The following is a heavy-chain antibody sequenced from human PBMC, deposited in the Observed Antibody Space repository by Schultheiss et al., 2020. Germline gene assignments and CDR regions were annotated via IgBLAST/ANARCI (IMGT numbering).Heavy chain of an antibody. V-gene: IGHV4-59*12. CDR2: INHSGST. D-gene: IGHD6-19*01. J-gene: IGHJ2*01. Sequence: SETLSLTCTVSGGSISSYYWSWIRQPPGKGLEWIGEINHSGSTNYNPSLKSRVTISVDTSKNQFSLKLSSVTAADTAVYYCARATANIAVAGRTYWYFDLWGSGTLVTVSS. CDR3: ARATANIAVAGRTYWYFDL. CDR1: GGSISSYY.